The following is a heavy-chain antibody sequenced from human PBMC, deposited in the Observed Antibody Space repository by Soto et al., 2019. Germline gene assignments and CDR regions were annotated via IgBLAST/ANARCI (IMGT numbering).Heavy chain of an antibody. CDR2: ISGSGGST. J-gene: IGHJ4*02. CDR3: AKSSLRFLEWLLSFDY. V-gene: IGHV3-23*01. CDR1: GFTFSNAW. Sequence: GGSLRLSCAASGFTFSNAWMSWVRQAPGKGLEWVSAISGSGGSTYYADSVKGRFTISRDNSKNTLYLQMNSLRAEDTAVYYCAKSSLRFLEWLLSFDYWGQGTLVTVSS. D-gene: IGHD3-3*01.